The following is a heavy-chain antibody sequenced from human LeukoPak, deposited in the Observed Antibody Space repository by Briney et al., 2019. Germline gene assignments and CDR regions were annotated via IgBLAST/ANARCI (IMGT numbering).Heavy chain of an antibody. J-gene: IGHJ4*02. D-gene: IGHD3-10*01. CDR2: ISSSGSTI. Sequence: GGSLRLSCAASGFTFSSYEMNWVRQAPGKGLEWVSYISSSGSTIYYADSVKGRFTISRDNAKNSLYLQMNSLRAEDTAVCYCARGVYGSGSYSFDYWGQGTLVTVSS. CDR1: GFTFSSYE. V-gene: IGHV3-48*03. CDR3: ARGVYGSGSYSFDY.